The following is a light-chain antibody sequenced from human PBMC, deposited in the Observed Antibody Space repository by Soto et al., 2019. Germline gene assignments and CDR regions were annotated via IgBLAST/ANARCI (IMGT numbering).Light chain of an antibody. J-gene: IGKJ1*01. V-gene: IGKV1-17*01. Sequence: DIHITHSPSSLSSSVLYRFTITCRASQGIRNDLGWYQQKPGKAPKLLIYDASSLESGVPSRFSGSGSGTEFTLTISSLQPDDFATYYCQQYNSYSRTFGQGTKVDIK. CDR1: QGIRND. CDR2: DAS. CDR3: QQYNSYSRT.